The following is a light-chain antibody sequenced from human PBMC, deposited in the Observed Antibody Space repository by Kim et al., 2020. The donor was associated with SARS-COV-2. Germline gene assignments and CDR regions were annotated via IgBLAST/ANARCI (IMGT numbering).Light chain of an antibody. CDR2: GNN. CDR3: NSRDSNDNVV. CDR1: SLRSYY. J-gene: IGLJ2*01. V-gene: IGLV3-19*01. Sequence: SSELTQDPAVSVALGQTVRITCQGDSLRSYYATWYQQKPGQAPIVVIYGNNNRPSGIPDRFSGSSSGNTASLTITGTQAGDEADYYCNSRDSNDNVVFGG.